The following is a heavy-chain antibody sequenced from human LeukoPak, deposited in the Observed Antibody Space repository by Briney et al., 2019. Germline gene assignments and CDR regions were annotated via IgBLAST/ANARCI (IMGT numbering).Heavy chain of an antibody. CDR2: IRTKPYGGTT. CDR1: GFTFSSYE. Sequence: PGGSLRLSCAASGFTFSSYEMNWVRQAPGKGLEWVGFIRTKPYGGTTEYAASVKGRFTISRDDSKSIAYLQMNSLKSEDTAVYYCTRDHDYGDYYYYYMNVWGKGTTVTISS. CDR3: TRDHDYGDYYYYYMNV. D-gene: IGHD4-17*01. V-gene: IGHV3-49*04. J-gene: IGHJ6*03.